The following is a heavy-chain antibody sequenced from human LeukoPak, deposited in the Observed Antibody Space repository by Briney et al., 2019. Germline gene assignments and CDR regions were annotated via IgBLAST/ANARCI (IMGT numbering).Heavy chain of an antibody. J-gene: IGHJ3*02. CDR2: IIPIFGTA. Sequence: GASVKVSCKASGYTFTGYYMHWVRQAPGQGLEWMGGIIPIFGTANYAQKFQGRVTITADESTSTAYMELSSLRSEDTAVYYCARGGRSVFGALGDAFDIWGQGTMVTVSS. CDR1: GYTFTGYY. CDR3: ARGGRSVFGALGDAFDI. D-gene: IGHD3-3*01. V-gene: IGHV1-69*13.